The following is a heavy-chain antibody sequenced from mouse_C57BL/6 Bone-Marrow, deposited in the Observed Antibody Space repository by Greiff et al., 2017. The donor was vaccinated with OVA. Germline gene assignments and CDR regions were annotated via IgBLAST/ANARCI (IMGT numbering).Heavy chain of an antibody. CDR1: DSEVFPIAY. CDR2: ILPSIGRT. Sequence: QVQLKQSGSELRSPGSSVKLSCKDFDSEVFPIAYMSWVRQKPGHGFEWIGGILPSIGRTIYGEKFEDKATLDADTLSNTAYLELNSLTSEDSAIYFWARGVTKGGATDLYFDFLGTGTTVTVSS. J-gene: IGHJ1*02. V-gene: IGHV15-2*01. CDR3: ARGVTKGGATDLYFDF. D-gene: IGHD2-3*01.